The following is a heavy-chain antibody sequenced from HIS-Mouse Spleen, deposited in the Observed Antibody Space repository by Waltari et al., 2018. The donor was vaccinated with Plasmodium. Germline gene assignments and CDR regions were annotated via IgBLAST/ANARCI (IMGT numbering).Heavy chain of an antibody. V-gene: IGHV3-30*18. CDR2: ISYDGSNK. D-gene: IGHD6-13*01. Sequence: QVQLVESGGGVVQPGRSVRLSCAASGFTFSRHVMNWVRQAPGKGLEWVAVISYDGSNKYYADSVKGRFTISRDNSKNTLYLQMNSLRAEDTAVYYCAKDRRSSSWYVDYWGQGTLVTVSS. CDR3: AKDRRSSSWYVDY. J-gene: IGHJ4*02. CDR1: GFTFSRHV.